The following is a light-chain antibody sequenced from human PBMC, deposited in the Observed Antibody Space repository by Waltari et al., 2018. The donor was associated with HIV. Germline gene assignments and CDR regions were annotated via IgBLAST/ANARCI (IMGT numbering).Light chain of an antibody. Sequence: DIQMTQSPSTLSASVGETVTITCRASQSISNWLAWHQQEPGKAPNLLIYKASSLKSGVPSRFSGSGSGTEFTLTISRLQPDDSATYFCQQHDNFLGTFGQGTKVEIK. CDR1: QSISNW. CDR3: QQHDNFLGT. J-gene: IGKJ1*01. CDR2: KAS. V-gene: IGKV1-5*03.